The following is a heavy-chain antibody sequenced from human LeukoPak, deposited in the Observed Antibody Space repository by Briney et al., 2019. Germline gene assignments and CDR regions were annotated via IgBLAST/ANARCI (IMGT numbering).Heavy chain of an antibody. CDR3: ARDTYYYDSSGPTGEAFDI. Sequence: ASVKVSCKASGYTFTSYGISWVRQAPGQGLEWMGWISAYNGNTNYAQKLQGRVTMTTDTSTSTAYMELRSLRSDDTAVYYCARDTYYYDSSGPTGEAFDIWGQGTMVTVSS. CDR1: GYTFTSYG. CDR2: ISAYNGNT. V-gene: IGHV1-18*01. D-gene: IGHD3-22*01. J-gene: IGHJ3*02.